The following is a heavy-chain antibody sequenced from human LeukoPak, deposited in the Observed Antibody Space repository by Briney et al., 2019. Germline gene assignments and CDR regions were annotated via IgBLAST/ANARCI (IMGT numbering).Heavy chain of an antibody. D-gene: IGHD3-22*01. CDR3: ARGLTCYYDS. J-gene: IGHJ4*02. V-gene: IGHV4-39*01. CDR2: IYYSGST. CDR1: GGSISSSSYY. Sequence: SETLSLTCTVSGGSISSSSYYWGWIRQPPGKGLEWIGSIYYSGSTYYNPSLNSRVTISVDTSKNQFSLKLGSVTAADTAVYCCARGLTCYYDSWGQGTLVIVSS.